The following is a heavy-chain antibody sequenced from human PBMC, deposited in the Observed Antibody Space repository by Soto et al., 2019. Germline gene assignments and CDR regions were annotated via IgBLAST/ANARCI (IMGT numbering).Heavy chain of an antibody. CDR2: INPSGGST. CDR3: ARDDFGTSSYYYYYGMDV. CDR1: GYTFTSYY. J-gene: IGHJ6*02. V-gene: IGHV1-46*01. Sequence: QVQLVQSGAEVKKPGASVKVSCKASGYTFTSYYMHWVRQAPGQGLEWMGIINPSGGSTSYAQKFQGRFTMTRDTSTSTVYMELSSLRSEDTAVYYCARDDFGTSSYYYYYGMDVWGQGTTVTVSS. D-gene: IGHD1-1*01.